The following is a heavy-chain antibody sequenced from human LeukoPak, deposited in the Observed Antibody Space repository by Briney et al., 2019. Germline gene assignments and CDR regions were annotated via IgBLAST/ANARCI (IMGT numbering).Heavy chain of an antibody. Sequence: SETLSLTCTVSGGSISSDYWSWIRQPPGKGLEWIGYIYYSGSTNYNPSLKSRVTISVDTSKNQFSLKLSSVTAADTAVYYCARDLGSDYYGMDVWGQGTTVTVSS. V-gene: IGHV4-59*01. J-gene: IGHJ6*02. CDR1: GGSISSDY. CDR2: IYYSGST. D-gene: IGHD2-15*01. CDR3: ARDLGSDYYGMDV.